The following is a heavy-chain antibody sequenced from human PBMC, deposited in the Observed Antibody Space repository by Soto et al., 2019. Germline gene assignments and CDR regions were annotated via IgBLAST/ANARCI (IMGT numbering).Heavy chain of an antibody. D-gene: IGHD2-15*01. CDR1: GGSISSGGYY. CDR2: IYYSGST. CDR3: ARGGSGGSCHYCYYYYMDV. Sequence: PSETLSLTCTVSGGSISSGGYYWSWIRQRPGKGLEWIGYIYYSGSTYYNPSLKSRVTISVDTSKNQFSLKLSSVTAADTAVYYCARGGSGGSCHYCYYYYMDVWGKGTTVTVSS. V-gene: IGHV4-31*03. J-gene: IGHJ6*03.